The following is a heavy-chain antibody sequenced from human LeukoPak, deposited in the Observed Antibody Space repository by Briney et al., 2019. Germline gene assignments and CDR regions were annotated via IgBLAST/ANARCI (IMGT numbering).Heavy chain of an antibody. CDR2: INPNSGGT. V-gene: IGHV1-2*02. J-gene: IGHJ6*03. CDR1: GYTFTGYY. Sequence: GASVKVSCKASGYTFTGYYMHWVRQDPGQGLEWMGWINPNSGGTNYAQKFQGRVTMTRDTSISTAYMELSRLRSDDTAVHYCARARQYYYYYYMDVWGKGTTVTVSS. CDR3: ARARQYYYYYYMDV.